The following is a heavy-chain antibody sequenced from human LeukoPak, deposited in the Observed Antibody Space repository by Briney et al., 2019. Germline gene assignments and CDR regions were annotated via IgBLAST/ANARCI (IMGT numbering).Heavy chain of an antibody. J-gene: IGHJ5*02. Sequence: RQAPXXGLXWMGGIIPIFGTANYAQKFQGRVTITADESTSTAYMELSSLRSEDTAVHYCARDHPIRYLGFDPWGQGTLVTVSS. V-gene: IGHV1-69*01. CDR3: ARDHPIRYLGFDP. D-gene: IGHD3-9*01. CDR2: IIPIFGTA.